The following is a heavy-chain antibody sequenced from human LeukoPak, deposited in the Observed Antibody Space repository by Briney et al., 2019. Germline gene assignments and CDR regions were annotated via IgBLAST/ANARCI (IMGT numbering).Heavy chain of an antibody. Sequence: GGSLRLSCVASGFTFSDYYMSWIRQAPGKGLEWVSYISSSSTYSSYADSVKGRFTISRDNAKNSLYLQMNSLRAEDTAVYYCARAPLHSNGWSFDYWGQGTLVTVSS. D-gene: IGHD6-19*01. V-gene: IGHV3-11*06. CDR1: GFTFSDYY. CDR3: ARAPLHSNGWSFDY. J-gene: IGHJ4*02. CDR2: ISSSSTYS.